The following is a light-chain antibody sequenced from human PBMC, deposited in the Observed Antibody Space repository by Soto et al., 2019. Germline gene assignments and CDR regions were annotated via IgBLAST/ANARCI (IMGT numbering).Light chain of an antibody. CDR1: QGVSHW. Sequence: MTQSPSSMSASVGDRVTITYRASQGVSHWLAWYQQKPGKAPNLLIYTAFSVQSGVPSRFSGSGSGTDFTLTINFLQAEDFVPYCCQQAACFPITFGQGTRLEIK. CDR3: QQAACFPIT. CDR2: TAF. V-gene: IGKV1-12*01. J-gene: IGKJ5*01.